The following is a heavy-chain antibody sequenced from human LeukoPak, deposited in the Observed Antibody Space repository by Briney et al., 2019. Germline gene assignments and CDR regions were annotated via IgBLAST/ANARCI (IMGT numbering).Heavy chain of an antibody. Sequence: PSETLSLTCTVSGGSISSYYWSWIRQPAGKGLEWIGRIYTSGSTNYNPSLKSRVIMSVDTSKNQFSLKLSSVTAADTAVYYCARDFKDSSSSLVYYYYYYMDVWGKGTTVTVSS. V-gene: IGHV4-4*07. CDR1: GGSISSYY. CDR3: ARDFKDSSSSLVYYYYYYMDV. CDR2: IYTSGST. J-gene: IGHJ6*03. D-gene: IGHD6-6*01.